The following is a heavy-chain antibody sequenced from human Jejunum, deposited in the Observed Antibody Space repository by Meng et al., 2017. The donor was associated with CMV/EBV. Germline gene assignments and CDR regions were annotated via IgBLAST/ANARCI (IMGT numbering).Heavy chain of an antibody. Sequence: TFSKYARHWVRQAQGKGLEWVTLMSYDGSNIRYADSVMGRFTISRDNSKNTLYLQMNSLRPEDTAVYYCARDGDACTNGKCYLDYWGQGTLVTVSS. CDR1: TFSKYA. CDR2: MSYDGSNI. V-gene: IGHV3-30-3*01. CDR3: ARDGDACTNGKCYLDY. D-gene: IGHD2-8*01. J-gene: IGHJ4*02.